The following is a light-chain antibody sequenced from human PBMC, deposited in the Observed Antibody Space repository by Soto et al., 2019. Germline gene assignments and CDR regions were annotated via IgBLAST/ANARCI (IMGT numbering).Light chain of an antibody. CDR1: QSVSSGY. V-gene: IGKV3-20*01. J-gene: IGKJ4*01. Sequence: IDLTRSPGSLSWSPGERATLSCRASQSVSSGYLAWYQQKPGQAPRLLIYGASSRATGVPDRFSGSGSGTDFTLIISRLEPEDFAVFYCQQYGSSPLTFGGGTKVDIK. CDR2: GAS. CDR3: QQYGSSPLT.